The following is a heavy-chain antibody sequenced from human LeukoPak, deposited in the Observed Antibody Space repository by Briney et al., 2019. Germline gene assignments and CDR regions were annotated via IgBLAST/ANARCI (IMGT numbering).Heavy chain of an antibody. Sequence: PSETLSLTCAVYGGSFSGYYWSWIRQPPGKGLEWIGEINHSGSTNYNPSLKSRVTISVDTSKNQFSLKLSSVTAADTAVYYCARRRKYSSGWYNAVDFDYWGQGTLVTVSS. V-gene: IGHV4-34*01. CDR1: GGSFSGYY. J-gene: IGHJ4*02. CDR3: ARRRKYSSGWYNAVDFDY. D-gene: IGHD6-19*01. CDR2: INHSGST.